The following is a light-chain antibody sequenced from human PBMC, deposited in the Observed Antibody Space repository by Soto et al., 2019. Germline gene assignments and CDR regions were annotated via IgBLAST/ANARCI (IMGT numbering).Light chain of an antibody. CDR1: QSVSNNY. CDR2: GAS. J-gene: IGKJ4*01. CDR3: QRYGSSPLT. V-gene: IGKV3-20*01. Sequence: IVLTQSPGTLSLSPGERATLSCRASQSVSNNYLAWYQQKPGQAPRLLVFGASIRDTGIPDRFSGSGSGTDFTLTISRLESEDFAVYFCQRYGSSPLTFGGGTKVDIK.